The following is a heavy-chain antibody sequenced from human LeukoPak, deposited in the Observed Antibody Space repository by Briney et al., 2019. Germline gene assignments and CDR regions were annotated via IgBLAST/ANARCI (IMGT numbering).Heavy chain of an antibody. V-gene: IGHV1-18*04. CDR1: GYTFTSYG. J-gene: IGHJ5*02. CDR3: ARVQDIVVVPAANHWFDP. D-gene: IGHD2-2*01. Sequence: ASVKVSCKASGYTFTSYGISWVRQAPGQGLEWMGWISAYDGNTNYAQKLQGRVTMITDTSTSTAYKELRSLRSDDTAVYYCARVQDIVVVPAANHWFDPWGQGTLVTVSS. CDR2: ISAYDGNT.